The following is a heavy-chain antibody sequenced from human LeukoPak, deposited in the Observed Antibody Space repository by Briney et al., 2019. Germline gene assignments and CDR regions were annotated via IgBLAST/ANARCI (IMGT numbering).Heavy chain of an antibody. V-gene: IGHV3-30*03. J-gene: IGHJ4*02. Sequence: PGRSLRLSCAASGFTFSSYGMHWVRQAPGKGLEWVAVISYDGSNKYYADSVKGRFTISIDNSKNTLYLQMNSLRAEDTAVYYCATYLAVAVYWGQGTLVTVSS. CDR1: GFTFSSYG. D-gene: IGHD6-19*01. CDR3: ATYLAVAVY. CDR2: ISYDGSNK.